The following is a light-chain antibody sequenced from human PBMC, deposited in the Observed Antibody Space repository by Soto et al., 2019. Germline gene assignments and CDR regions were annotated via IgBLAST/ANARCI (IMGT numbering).Light chain of an antibody. CDR3: SSYTSSTPYV. CDR2: DVS. CDR1: GSDVGAYNY. J-gene: IGLJ1*01. Sequence: QSALTQPASVSGSPGQSITISCSGTGSDVGAYNYVSWYQQHPAKAPKLMIYDVSNRPSGVSDRFSGSKSGNTASLTISGLHAEEDDDYYSSSYTSSTPYVFGAGTKLTVL. V-gene: IGLV2-14*01.